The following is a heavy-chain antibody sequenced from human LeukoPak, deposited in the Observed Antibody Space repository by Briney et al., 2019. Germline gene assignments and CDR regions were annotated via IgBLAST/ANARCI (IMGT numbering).Heavy chain of an antibody. D-gene: IGHD5-18*01. V-gene: IGHV4-59*01. CDR2: IYYSGST. J-gene: IGHJ4*02. Sequence: PETLSLTCTVSGGSISSYYWSWIRQPPGKGLEWIGYIYYSGSTNYNPSLKSRVTISVDTSKNRFSLKLSSVTAADTAVYYCARATLYSYGLDYFDYWGQGTLVTVSS. CDR3: ARATLYSYGLDYFDY. CDR1: GGSISSYY.